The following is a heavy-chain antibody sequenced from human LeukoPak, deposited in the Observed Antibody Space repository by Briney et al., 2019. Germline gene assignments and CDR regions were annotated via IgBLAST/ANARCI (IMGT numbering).Heavy chain of an antibody. D-gene: IGHD4-17*01. J-gene: IGHJ3*02. Sequence: SETLSLTCTVSGGSIRSYYWSWVRQPAGKGLEWIGRISSSGSTDYNPSLKSRVTISVDTSKNQFSLKLSSVTAADTAVYYCARSYGDYGGTLDAFDIWGQGTMVTVSS. CDR2: ISSSGST. CDR3: ARSYGDYGGTLDAFDI. CDR1: GGSIRSYY. V-gene: IGHV4-4*07.